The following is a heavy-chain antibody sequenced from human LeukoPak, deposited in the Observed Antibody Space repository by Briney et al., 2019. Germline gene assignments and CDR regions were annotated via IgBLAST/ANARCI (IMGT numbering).Heavy chain of an antibody. J-gene: IGHJ4*02. CDR2: IYYSVNT. CDR1: GDSIYSYY. CDR3: ARGDGDLDY. Sequence: SETLSLTCTVSGDSIYSYYWSWIRQPPGKGLEWIGYIYYSVNTNYNPSLKSRVTISVDTSENQFSLKPSSVTAADTAVYYCARGDGDLDYWGQGTLVTVSS. V-gene: IGHV4-59*01. D-gene: IGHD7-27*01.